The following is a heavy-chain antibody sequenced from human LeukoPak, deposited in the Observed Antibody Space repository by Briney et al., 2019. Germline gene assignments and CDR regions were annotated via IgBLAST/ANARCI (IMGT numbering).Heavy chain of an antibody. CDR2: IYHSGSA. Sequence: PSETLSLTCTVSGYSISSGYYWGWIRQPPGKGLEWIGSIYHSGSAYYNPSLKSRVTISVDTSKNQFSLKLSSVTAADTAVYYCARGNLDYGDNSNMDVWGKGTTVTVSS. CDR3: ARGNLDYGDNSNMDV. CDR1: GYSISSGYY. V-gene: IGHV4-38-2*02. J-gene: IGHJ6*04. D-gene: IGHD4-23*01.